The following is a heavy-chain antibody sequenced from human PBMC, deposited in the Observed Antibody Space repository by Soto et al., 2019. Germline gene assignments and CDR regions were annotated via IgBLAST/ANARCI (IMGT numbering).Heavy chain of an antibody. J-gene: IGHJ4*02. CDR3: ARGGPYGSGSYYSQFDY. CDR2: INHSGST. Sequence: SETLSLTCAVYGGSFSGYYWSWIRQPPGKGLEWIGEINHSGSTNYNPSLKSRVTISVDTSKNQFSLKLSSVTAADTAVYYCARGGPYGSGSYYSQFDYWGQGTLVTVSS. CDR1: GGSFSGYY. D-gene: IGHD3-10*01. V-gene: IGHV4-34*01.